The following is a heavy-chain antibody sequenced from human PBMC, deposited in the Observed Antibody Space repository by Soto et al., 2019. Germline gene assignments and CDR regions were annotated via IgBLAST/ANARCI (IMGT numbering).Heavy chain of an antibody. CDR1: GDTFSFYT. D-gene: IGHD3-10*01. J-gene: IGHJ4*02. V-gene: IGHV1-69*02. Sequence: QVQLMQSGAELKKPGSSVKVSCKASGDTFSFYTINWVRQAPGLGLEWMGRVNHSLSMSTYAQKFQGRATMTADKSTSTAYMELRSLRSEDTAFYYCATSYGSGYRAFDYWGQGALVTVSS. CDR2: VNHSLSMS. CDR3: ATSYGSGYRAFDY.